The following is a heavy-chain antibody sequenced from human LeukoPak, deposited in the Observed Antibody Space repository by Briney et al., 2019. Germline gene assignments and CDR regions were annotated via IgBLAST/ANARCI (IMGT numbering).Heavy chain of an antibody. CDR3: AAKQTVTIDY. Sequence: SETLSLTCTVSGYSISSGYYWGWIRQHPGKGLEWIGNVYHGGNTYYNPSLKSRVTISVDTSKNQFSLKLTSVTAADTAVYYCAAKQTVTIDYWGQGTLVTVSS. CDR2: VYHGGNT. CDR1: GYSISSGYY. D-gene: IGHD4-17*01. V-gene: IGHV4-38-2*02. J-gene: IGHJ4*02.